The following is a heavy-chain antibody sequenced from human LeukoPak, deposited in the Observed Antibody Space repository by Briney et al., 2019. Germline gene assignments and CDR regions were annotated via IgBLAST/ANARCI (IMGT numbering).Heavy chain of an antibody. CDR1: GFTFSSYA. CDR3: ASDRISEFFDY. J-gene: IGHJ4*02. V-gene: IGHV3-30-3*01. D-gene: IGHD3-3*01. CDR2: ISYDGSNK. Sequence: GGSLRLSCAASGFTFSSYAMHWVRQAPGKGLEWVAVISYDGSNKYYADSVKGRFTISRDNSKNTLYLQMNSLRAEDTAVYYCASDRISEFFDYWGQGTLVTVSS.